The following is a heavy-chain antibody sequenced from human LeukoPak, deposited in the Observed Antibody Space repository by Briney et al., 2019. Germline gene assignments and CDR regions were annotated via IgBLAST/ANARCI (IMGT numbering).Heavy chain of an antibody. CDR3: ARDRGYNWNYLDY. D-gene: IGHD1-20*01. CDR1: GFTFSRNW. V-gene: IGHV3-7*01. CDR2: IKQDGSER. J-gene: IGHJ4*02. Sequence: GGSLRLSCAASGFTFSRNWMSWVRQAPGKGLEWVANIKQDGSERYYVDSVKGRFTISRDNAKNSLYLQMNSLRAEDTAVYYCARDRGYNWNYLDYWGQGTLATVSS.